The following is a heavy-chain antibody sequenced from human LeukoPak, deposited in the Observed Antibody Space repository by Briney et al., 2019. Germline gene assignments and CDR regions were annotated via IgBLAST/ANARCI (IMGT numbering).Heavy chain of an antibody. V-gene: IGHV4-59*01. J-gene: IGHJ4*02. D-gene: IGHD3-22*01. CDR1: GGSITNYF. CDR3: ARGHDSSVHYDY. Sequence: SETLSLTSTVPGGSITNYFCICIRQPPGKGLWWSGYIYYSGATNYNPSLKSRVTISLATSKNQSSMKMTSAAAEATAVYYCARGHDSSVHYDYWGQGALVTVSS. CDR2: IYYSGAT.